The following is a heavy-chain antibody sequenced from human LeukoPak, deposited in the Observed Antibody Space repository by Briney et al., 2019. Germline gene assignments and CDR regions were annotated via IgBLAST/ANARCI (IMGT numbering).Heavy chain of an antibody. CDR2: INPSGGST. J-gene: IGHJ4*02. Sequence: ASVKVSCKASGYTFTSYYMHWVRQAPGQGLEWMGIINPSGGSTNYAQKLQGRVTMTTDTSTSTAYMELRSLRSDDTAVYYCATRERYCTNGVCSLDYWGQGTLVTVSS. CDR1: GYTFTSYY. V-gene: IGHV1-46*01. CDR3: ATRERYCTNGVCSLDY. D-gene: IGHD2-8*01.